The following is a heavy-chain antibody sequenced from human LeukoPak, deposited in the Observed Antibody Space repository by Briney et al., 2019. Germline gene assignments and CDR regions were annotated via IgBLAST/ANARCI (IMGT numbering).Heavy chain of an antibody. D-gene: IGHD4-17*01. CDR1: GFSFSSYG. V-gene: IGHV3-30*03. CDR3: ARERGYGDYGMDV. CDR2: ISYDATNK. Sequence: GRSLRLSCAASGFSFSSYGMHWVRQAPGKGLDWVAVISYDATNKFYGDSVKGRFTISRDNSKDTLYLQMNSLRAEDTAVYYCARERGYGDYGMDVWGQGTTVTVSS. J-gene: IGHJ6*02.